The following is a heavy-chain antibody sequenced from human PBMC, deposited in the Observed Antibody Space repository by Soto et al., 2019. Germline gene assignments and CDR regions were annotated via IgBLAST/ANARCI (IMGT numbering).Heavy chain of an antibody. CDR2: ISWNSVSI. D-gene: IGHD5-18*01. Sequence: SLRLSGAASGFTFDDYSIHWVRQAPWKGLEWVSGISWNSVSIGYADSVKGRFTISRDNAKNSLYLQMNSLRAEDTALYYCARSWGGAYSYGYGRFDYFGRRTLVAFCS. V-gene: IGHV3-9*01. CDR3: ARSWGGAYSYGYGRFDY. CDR1: GFTFDDYS. J-gene: IGHJ4*02.